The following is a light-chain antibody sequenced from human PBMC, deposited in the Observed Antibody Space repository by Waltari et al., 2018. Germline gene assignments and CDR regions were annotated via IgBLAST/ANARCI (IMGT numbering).Light chain of an antibody. V-gene: IGKV3-15*01. CDR2: HAS. Sequence: IVLTQSPATLSLSPGERATLPCRASESVASNLAWYQQRTRQAPRRLIFHASTKATGIPAKFSGSGSGTEFTLTISSLQSEDFAVYYCQQYNNWSPVTFGQGTKVEIK. CDR3: QQYNNWSPVT. CDR1: ESVASN. J-gene: IGKJ1*01.